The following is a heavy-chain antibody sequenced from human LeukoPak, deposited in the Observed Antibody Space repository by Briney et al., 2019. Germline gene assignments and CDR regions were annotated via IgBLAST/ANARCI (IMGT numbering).Heavy chain of an antibody. J-gene: IGHJ4*02. CDR1: GFTFGGYG. V-gene: IGHV3-33*01. CDR3: TRYNNDHFDY. D-gene: IGHD1-14*01. CDR2: IAYDGSRA. Sequence: GRSLRLSCAGSGFTFGGYGMHWFRQTPGKGLEWVAVIAYDGSRAFYTDSVKGRFTISRDNSKNTMSVQMDDLRAEDTAVYYCTRYNNDHFDYWGQGTLVTVSS.